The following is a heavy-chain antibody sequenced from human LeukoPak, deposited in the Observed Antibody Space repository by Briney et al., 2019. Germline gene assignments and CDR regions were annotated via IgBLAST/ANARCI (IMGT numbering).Heavy chain of an antibody. CDR1: GGTFSSYA. Sequence: GASVKVSCKASGGTFSSYAISWVRQAPGQGLEWMGGIIPIFGTANYAQKFQGRVTITADKSTSTAYMELSSLRSEDTAVYYCARADLYDFWSGSGGPGTYYYYYYMDVWGKGTTVTVSS. CDR2: IIPIFGTA. CDR3: ARADLYDFWSGSGGPGTYYYYYYMDV. V-gene: IGHV1-69*06. D-gene: IGHD3-3*01. J-gene: IGHJ6*03.